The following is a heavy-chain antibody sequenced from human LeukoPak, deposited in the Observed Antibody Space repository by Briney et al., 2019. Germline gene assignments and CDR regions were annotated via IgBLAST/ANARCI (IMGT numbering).Heavy chain of an antibody. CDR1: GFTFSSYE. Sequence: GGSLRLSCAASGFTFSSYEMNWVRQAPGKGLEWVSYISSSGSTIYYADSVKGRFTISRDSAKNSLYLQMNSLRAEDTAVYYCARGQYSSSWYVNWFDPWGQGTLVTVSS. D-gene: IGHD6-13*01. V-gene: IGHV3-48*03. J-gene: IGHJ5*02. CDR2: ISSSGSTI. CDR3: ARGQYSSSWYVNWFDP.